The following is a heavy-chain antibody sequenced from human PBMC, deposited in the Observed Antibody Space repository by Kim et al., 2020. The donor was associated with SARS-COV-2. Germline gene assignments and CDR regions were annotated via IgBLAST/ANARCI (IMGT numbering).Heavy chain of an antibody. CDR3: AKGVINSGFDY. J-gene: IGHJ4*02. Sequence: GGSLRLSCVASGFTFSTSPMGWVRQAPGKGLEWVSRISWDGTRTYYADSVKGRVTMSSDKSKNMLYQHMNSPRVEDTAVYYCAKGVINSGFDYWGQGT. CDR2: ISWDGTRT. V-gene: IGHV3-23*01. CDR1: GFTFSTSP. D-gene: IGHD1-26*01.